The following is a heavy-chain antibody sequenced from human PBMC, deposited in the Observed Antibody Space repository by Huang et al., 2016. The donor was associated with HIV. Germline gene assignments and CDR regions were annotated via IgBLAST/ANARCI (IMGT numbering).Heavy chain of an antibody. CDR2: IANDAKTK. CDR3: AKGGSAAAVLDF. D-gene: IGHD6-13*01. Sequence: QVQLVESGGGVVQPGRSLRISCAASGFTFSSYGMHWVRQAQGKGLGWGGVIANDAKTKYYADSVKGRFSISRDNSKTTVYLQLNSLRVEDTAVYYCAKGGSAAAVLDFWGQGTLVTVSS. V-gene: IGHV3-30*18. CDR1: GFTFSSYG. J-gene: IGHJ4*02.